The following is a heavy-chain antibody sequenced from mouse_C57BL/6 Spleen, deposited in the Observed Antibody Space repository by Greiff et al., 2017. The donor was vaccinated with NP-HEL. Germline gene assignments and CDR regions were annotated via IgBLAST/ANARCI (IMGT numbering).Heavy chain of an antibody. CDR1: GFTFTDYY. Sequence: EVKLQESGPVLVKPGPSVKISCKASGFTFTDYYMHWVKQSHGKSLEWIGLVYPYNGGTSYNQKFKGKATLTVDTSSSTAYMELNSLTSEDSAVYYCAREAMITKIRYFDVWGTGTTVTVSS. J-gene: IGHJ1*03. D-gene: IGHD2-4*01. CDR2: VYPYNGGT. V-gene: IGHV1-36*01. CDR3: AREAMITKIRYFDV.